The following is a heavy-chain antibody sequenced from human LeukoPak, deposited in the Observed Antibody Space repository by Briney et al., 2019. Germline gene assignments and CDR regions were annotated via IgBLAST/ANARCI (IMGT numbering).Heavy chain of an antibody. Sequence: TSETLSLTCTVSGGSISSYYWSWIRQPPGKGLEWIGYIYYSGSTNYNPSLKSRVTISVDTSKNQFSLKLSSVTAADTAVYYCARNDFWGGYPFDYWGQGTLVTVSS. J-gene: IGHJ4*02. D-gene: IGHD3-3*01. V-gene: IGHV4-59*01. CDR1: GGSISSYY. CDR2: IYYSGST. CDR3: ARNDFWGGYPFDY.